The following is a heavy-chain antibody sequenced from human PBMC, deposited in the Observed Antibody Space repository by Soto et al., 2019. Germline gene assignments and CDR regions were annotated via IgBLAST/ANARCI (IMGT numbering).Heavy chain of an antibody. CDR2: INSDRSST. CDR3: AKGTGPHPALAFDI. Sequence: PGGSLRLSCAASGFTFSSYWMHWVRQAPGKGLEWVSRINSDRSSTSYADSVKGRFTISRDNAKNTLYLQMNSLRAEDTALYYCAKGTGPHPALAFDIWGQGTMVTVSS. CDR1: GFTFSSYW. J-gene: IGHJ3*02. D-gene: IGHD1-1*01. V-gene: IGHV3-74*01.